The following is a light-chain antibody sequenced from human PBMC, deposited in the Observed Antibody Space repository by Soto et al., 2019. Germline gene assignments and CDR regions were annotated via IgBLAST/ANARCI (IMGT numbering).Light chain of an antibody. CDR2: DVS. CDR3: QQYNFYPCT. Sequence: DIQMTQSPSTLSASVGDRVTITCRASQSISRWLAWYHQKPGKAPKLLISDVSTLQSGVPSRFSGSGSGTEFTLPISSLQPDDFSTYYCQQYNFYPCTFGQGTKLEI. J-gene: IGKJ2*02. CDR1: QSISRW. V-gene: IGKV1-5*01.